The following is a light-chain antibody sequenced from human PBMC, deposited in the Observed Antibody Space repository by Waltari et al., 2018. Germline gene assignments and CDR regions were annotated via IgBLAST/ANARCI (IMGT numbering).Light chain of an antibody. CDR3: HQRNNWPFT. CDR2: DAS. V-gene: IGKV3-11*01. Sequence: EIVLTQSPATLSLSPGERATLSCRASQSVSSKLAWYQQKPGQAPRLLMYDASNRATGIPARFSGSGSGTDFTLTISSLEPEDFVVYYCHQRNNWPFTFGQGTKLEIK. CDR1: QSVSSK. J-gene: IGKJ2*01.